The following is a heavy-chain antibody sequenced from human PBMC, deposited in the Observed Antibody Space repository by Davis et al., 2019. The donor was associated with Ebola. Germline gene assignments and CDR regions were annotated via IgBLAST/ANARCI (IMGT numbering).Heavy chain of an antibody. CDR2: INHSGST. CDR1: GGSISSYY. D-gene: IGHD6-19*01. Sequence: SETLSLTCTVSGGSISSYYWSWIRQPPGKGLEWIGEINHSGSTNYNPSLKSRVTISVDKSKNQFSLKLSSVTAADTAVYYCARDTGSGWPVGFDYWGQGTLVTVSS. V-gene: IGHV4-34*01. CDR3: ARDTGSGWPVGFDY. J-gene: IGHJ4*02.